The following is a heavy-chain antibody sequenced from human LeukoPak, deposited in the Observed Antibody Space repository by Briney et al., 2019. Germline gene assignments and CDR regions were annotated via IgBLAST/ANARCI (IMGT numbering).Heavy chain of an antibody. Sequence: GESLKISCKGSGYSFTSYWIGWVRQMPGKGLEWMGIINPGDSDTRYSPSFQGQVTISADKSISTAYLQWSSLKASDTAMYYCARHPDCTRTSCYVDYYGMDVWGQGTTVTVSS. CDR1: GYSFTSYW. V-gene: IGHV5-51*01. CDR3: ARHPDCTRTSCYVDYYGMDV. D-gene: IGHD2-2*01. CDR2: INPGDSDT. J-gene: IGHJ6*02.